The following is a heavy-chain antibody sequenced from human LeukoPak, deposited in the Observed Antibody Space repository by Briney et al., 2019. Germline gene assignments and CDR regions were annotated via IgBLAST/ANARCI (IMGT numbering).Heavy chain of an antibody. CDR3: AKDYDSGDIVVVVAAFDYFDY. D-gene: IGHD2-15*01. CDR1: GFTFSSYA. J-gene: IGHJ4*02. CDR2: ISGSGGST. V-gene: IGHV3-23*01. Sequence: GGSLRLSCAASGFTFSSYAMSWVRQAPGKGLEWVSAISGSGGSTYYADSVKGRFTISRDNSKNTLYLQMNSLRAEDTDVYYCAKDYDSGDIVVVVAAFDYFDYWGQGTLVTVSS.